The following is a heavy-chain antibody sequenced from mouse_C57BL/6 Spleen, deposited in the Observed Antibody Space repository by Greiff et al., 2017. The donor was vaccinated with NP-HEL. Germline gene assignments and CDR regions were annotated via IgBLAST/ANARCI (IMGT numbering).Heavy chain of an antibody. J-gene: IGHJ2*01. CDR2: ISDGGSYT. CDR1: GFTFSSYA. CDR3: AREEGITTVVAPDYFDY. Sequence: EVHLVESGGGLVKPGGSLKLSCAASGFTFSSYAMSWVRQTPEKRLEWVATISDGGSYTYYPDHVKGLFTISRDNAKNNLYLQMSHLKSEDTAMYYCAREEGITTVVAPDYFDYWGQGTTLTVSS. V-gene: IGHV5-4*01. D-gene: IGHD1-1*01.